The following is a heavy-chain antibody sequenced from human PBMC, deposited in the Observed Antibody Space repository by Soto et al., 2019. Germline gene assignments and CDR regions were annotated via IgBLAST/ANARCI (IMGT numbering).Heavy chain of an antibody. V-gene: IGHV1-46*03. D-gene: IGHD3-16*01. CDR2: INPSGGST. J-gene: IGHJ4*02. CDR3: ARYISGRGTVY. CDR1: VYTFTSYY. Sequence: GASVKVSCKASVYTFTSYYMHWVRQAPGQGLEWMGIINPSGGSTSYAQKFQGRVTMTRDTSTSTVYMELSSLRSEDTAVYYCARYISGRGTVYWGQGTLVTVSS.